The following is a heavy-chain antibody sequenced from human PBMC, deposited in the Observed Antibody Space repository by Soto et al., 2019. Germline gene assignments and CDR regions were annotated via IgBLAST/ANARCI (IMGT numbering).Heavy chain of an antibody. CDR1: GYTFTRHY. V-gene: IGHV1-46*01. CDR2: SNPSGGST. J-gene: IGHJ3*02. Sequence: ASVTVSFQASGYTFTRHYMHWVRQAPGQGLEWRGISNPSGGSTRYAKKFQGRVTMPRDTSTRTVYMELRSLRSEDTAVYYCARDECSGGSCFNAFDIWGQGTMVSVSS. CDR3: ARDECSGGSCFNAFDI. D-gene: IGHD2-15*01.